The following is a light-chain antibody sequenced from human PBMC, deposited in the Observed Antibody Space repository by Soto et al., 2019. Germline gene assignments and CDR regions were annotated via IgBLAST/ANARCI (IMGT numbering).Light chain of an antibody. CDR3: CSYAPYSGFSVV. CDR2: EGD. J-gene: IGLJ2*01. V-gene: IGLV2-23*01. Sequence: QSVLTQPPSVSGSPVESITISCSVRNNDSGSFYTISWYQQHQGKGTQLLISEGDKRPSGVSDRFSGSRSGKSASMTISGLKVEDEGDYYGCSYAPYSGFSVVFGGGTKLTVL. CDR1: NNDSGSFYT.